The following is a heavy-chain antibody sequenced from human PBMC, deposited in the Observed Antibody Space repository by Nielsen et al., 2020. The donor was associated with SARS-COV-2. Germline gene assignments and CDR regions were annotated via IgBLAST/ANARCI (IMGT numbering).Heavy chain of an antibody. J-gene: IGHJ6*03. D-gene: IGHD6-6*01. Sequence: GGSLRLSCAASRFTFTNYGMHWVRQAPGKGLEWVAVISYDGSNKYYADSVKGRFTISRDNSKNTLYLQMNSLRAEDTALYHCASAHSSSWYYYMDVWGKGTTVTVSS. CDR2: ISYDGSNK. CDR3: ASAHSSSWYYYMDV. CDR1: RFTFTNYG. V-gene: IGHV3-30-3*02.